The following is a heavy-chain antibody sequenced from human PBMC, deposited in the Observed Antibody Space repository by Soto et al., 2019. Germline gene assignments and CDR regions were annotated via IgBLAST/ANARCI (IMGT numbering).Heavy chain of an antibody. J-gene: IGHJ3*02. CDR3: AKEGSSRGGAFDI. Sequence: EVQLLESGGGLVQPGGSLRLSCAASGFTFSSYAMSWVRQAPGKGLEWVSAISGSGGSTYYADSVKGRFTISRDNSKNTLYLQMTSLRAQDTGVYYCAKEGSSRGGAFDIWGQGTMVTVSS. CDR2: ISGSGGST. D-gene: IGHD6-13*01. CDR1: GFTFSSYA. V-gene: IGHV3-23*01.